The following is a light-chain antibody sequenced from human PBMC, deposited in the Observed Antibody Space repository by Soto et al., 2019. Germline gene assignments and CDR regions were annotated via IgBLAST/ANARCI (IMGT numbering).Light chain of an antibody. Sequence: DVQMTQSPSSLSASVGDRLTLTCLASQTVTSYLNWYQRKPGKAPKLLIYAASTLQSGVPSRFSGSGSGTEFTLTIISLQPEDFATYYCQQSYRFPKTFGRGTKVDIK. V-gene: IGKV1-39*01. CDR1: QTVTSY. CDR2: AAS. J-gene: IGKJ1*01. CDR3: QQSYRFPKT.